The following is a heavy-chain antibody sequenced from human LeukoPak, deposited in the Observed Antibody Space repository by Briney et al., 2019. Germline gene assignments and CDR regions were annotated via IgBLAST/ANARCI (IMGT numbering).Heavy chain of an antibody. V-gene: IGHV3-48*03. Sequence: PAGGSLRLSCAASGFTFSSYEMNWVRQAPGKGLEWVSYISSSGSTIYYADSVKGRFTISRDNAKNSLYLQMNSLRAGDTAVYYCARGGGEWLLDRILFDYWGQGTLVTVSS. CDR3: ARGGGEWLLDRILFDY. D-gene: IGHD3-3*01. CDR2: ISSSGSTI. CDR1: GFTFSSYE. J-gene: IGHJ4*02.